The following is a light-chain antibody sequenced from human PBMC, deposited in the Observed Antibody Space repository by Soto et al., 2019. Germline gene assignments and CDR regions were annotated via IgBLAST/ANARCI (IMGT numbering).Light chain of an antibody. CDR2: DAS. Sequence: ETVLSQSPGTLSLATMEIATLSFMASQSVSSIYLAWYQQKPGLAPRLLIYDASSRATGIPDRFSGSGSGTDFTLTISRLETEDFAVYYCQQYGSSRRFGQGTKVDIK. J-gene: IGKJ1*01. V-gene: IGKV3D-20*01. CDR3: QQYGSSRR. CDR1: QSVSSIY.